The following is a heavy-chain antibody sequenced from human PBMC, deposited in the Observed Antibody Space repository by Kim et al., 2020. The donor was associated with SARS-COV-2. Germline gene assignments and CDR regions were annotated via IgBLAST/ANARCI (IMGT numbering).Heavy chain of an antibody. D-gene: IGHD3-10*01. CDR2: IYSGSNST. CDR3: VKGVTLWFGEV. Sequence: GGSLRLSCAASGFTFRNFGMSWVRQAPGKGLEWVSVIYSGSNSTYYADSVKGRFTISRDNSKNTLSLQMSSLRAEDTAVYYCVKGVTLWFGEVWGQGTLV. V-gene: IGHV3-23*03. CDR1: GFTFRNFG. J-gene: IGHJ4*02.